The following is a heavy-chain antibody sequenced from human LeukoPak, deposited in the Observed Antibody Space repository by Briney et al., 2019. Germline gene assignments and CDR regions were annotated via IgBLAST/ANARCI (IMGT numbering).Heavy chain of an antibody. CDR2: ISWDSGTI. Sequence: PGGSLRLSCAGSGFTFDDYAIHWVRQAPGKGLEWVSGISWDSGTIVYADSVKGRFTISRDNSKNSLYLQMNSLRAEDTAFYYCAKDRVAGIGYWLFDLWGRGTLVTVSS. V-gene: IGHV3-9*01. J-gene: IGHJ2*01. D-gene: IGHD6-19*01. CDR1: GFTFDDYA. CDR3: AKDRVAGIGYWLFDL.